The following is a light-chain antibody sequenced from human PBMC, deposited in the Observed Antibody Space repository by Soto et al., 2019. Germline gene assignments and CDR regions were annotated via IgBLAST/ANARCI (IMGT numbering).Light chain of an antibody. J-gene: IGLJ2*01. CDR2: GND. V-gene: IGLV1-44*01. CDR3: AAWDDSLNGVV. Sequence: ALTQPPSASGTPGQRVTISCSGSSSNIGGNIVNWYQQLPGTAPKLLIFGNDQRPSWVPDRFSGSKSGTSASLAISGLQSEDEANYYCAAWDDSLNGVVFGGGTKVTVL. CDR1: SSNIGGNI.